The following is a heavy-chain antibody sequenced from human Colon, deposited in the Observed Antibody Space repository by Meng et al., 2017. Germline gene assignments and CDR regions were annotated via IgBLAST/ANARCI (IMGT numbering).Heavy chain of an antibody. J-gene: IGHJ4*02. Sequence: QVQLQKWGEGLLNPLETLSLTCGGYGGSFSGSFWTWIRTPPGKGLEWIGQIDLGGTPYYNPSLESRVIMSLDKSKNQLSLRLTSVAAADTAVYYCARHGGWHFDYWGQGALVTVSS. V-gene: IGHV4-34*02. CDR2: IDLGGTP. CDR1: GGSFSGSF. D-gene: IGHD6-19*01. CDR3: ARHGGWHFDY.